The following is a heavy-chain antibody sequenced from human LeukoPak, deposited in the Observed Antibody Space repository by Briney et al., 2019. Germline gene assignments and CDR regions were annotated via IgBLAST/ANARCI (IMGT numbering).Heavy chain of an antibody. CDR3: ARDRGQRGFGEFVKSFDI. CDR2: ISAYNGNT. J-gene: IGHJ3*02. CDR1: GYTSTSYG. V-gene: IGHV1-18*01. D-gene: IGHD3-10*01. Sequence: ASVKVSCKASGYTSTSYGISWVRQAPGQGLEWMGWISAYNGNTNYAQKLQGRVTMTTDTSTSTAYMELRSLRSDDTAVYYCARDRGQRGFGEFVKSFDIWGQGTMVTVSS.